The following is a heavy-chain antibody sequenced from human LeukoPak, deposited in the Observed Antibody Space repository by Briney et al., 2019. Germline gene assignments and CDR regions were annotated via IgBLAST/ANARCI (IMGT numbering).Heavy chain of an antibody. D-gene: IGHD3-22*01. CDR3: ARAVDSRGYRHRGFDP. J-gene: IGHJ5*02. V-gene: IGHV4-61*02. CDR2: VYSSGRT. Sequence: SETLSLTCTVSGDSISSGSFYWSWIRQPAGKRLEWIGRVYSSGRTNYDPSLRSRVTISVDTSKSHFSLRLSSVTAADTAVYYCARAVDSRGYRHRGFDPWGQGTLVTVSS. CDR1: GDSISSGSFY.